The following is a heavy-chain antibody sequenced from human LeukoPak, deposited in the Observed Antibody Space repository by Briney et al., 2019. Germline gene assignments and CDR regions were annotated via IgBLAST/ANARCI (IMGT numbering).Heavy chain of an antibody. J-gene: IGHJ3*02. V-gene: IGHV4-31*03. Sequence: SSQTLSPTCTVSSGSIGSGGYDWSWIRQHPGKGLEWIAYIYYTENTYYNPSLKSRLTISVDRSKNQFSLRLSSMTAADTAVDYCARVPSVIDAFDIWGQGTMVTVSS. CDR1: SGSIGSGGYD. CDR2: IYYTENT. CDR3: ARVPSVIDAFDI. D-gene: IGHD2-21*01.